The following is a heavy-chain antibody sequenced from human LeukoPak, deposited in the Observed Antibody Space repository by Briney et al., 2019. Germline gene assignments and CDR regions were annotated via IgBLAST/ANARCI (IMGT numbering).Heavy chain of an antibody. J-gene: IGHJ6*04. Sequence: SETLSLTCAVYGGSFSGYCWSWIRQPPGKGLEWIGEINHSGSTDYNPSLKSRVTISVDTSKNQFSLKLSSVTAADTAVYYCASRGYDIPDYYYYGMDVWGKGTTVTVSS. CDR1: GGSFSGYC. CDR2: INHSGST. CDR3: ASRGYDIPDYYYYGMDV. D-gene: IGHD3-9*01. V-gene: IGHV4-34*01.